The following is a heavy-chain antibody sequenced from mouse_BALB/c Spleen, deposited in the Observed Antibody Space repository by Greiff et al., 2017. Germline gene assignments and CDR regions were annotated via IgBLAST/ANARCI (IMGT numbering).Heavy chain of an antibody. Sequence: DVQLVESGGGLVQPGGSLRLSCATSGFTFTDYYMSWVRQPPGKALEWLGFIRNKANGYTTEYSASVKGRFTISRDNSQSILYPQMNTLRAEDSATYYCARDGITDYFDYWGQGTTLTVSS. CDR1: GFTFTDYY. CDR2: IRNKANGYTT. CDR3: ARDGITDYFDY. V-gene: IGHV7-3*02. J-gene: IGHJ2*01. D-gene: IGHD2-4*01.